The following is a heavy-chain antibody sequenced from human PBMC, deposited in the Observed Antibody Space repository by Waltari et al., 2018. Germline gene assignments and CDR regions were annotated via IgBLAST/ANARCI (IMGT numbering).Heavy chain of an antibody. J-gene: IGHJ3*01. D-gene: IGHD5-12*01. V-gene: IGHV4-59*05. CDR2: LSYSGAT. CDR3: ATYIGASIGTAAFDV. Sequence: LVPQPPGQGVGWIGTLSYSGATYSSPSLKSRVTISGGTSRNQLSLILGSVTAADTAVYYCATYIGASIGTAAFDVWGQSTMVTVSA.